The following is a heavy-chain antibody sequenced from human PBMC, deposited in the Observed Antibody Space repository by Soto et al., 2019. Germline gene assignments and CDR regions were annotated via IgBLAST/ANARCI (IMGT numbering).Heavy chain of an antibody. D-gene: IGHD7-27*01. Sequence: EVQLVESGGGLVQPGGSLKLSCAASGFTFSGSAMHWVRQASGKGLEWVGRIRSKANSYATAYAASVKGRFTISRDDSKNTAYQQMNSLKTEDTAVYYCTRRNWGSSMDVWGQGTTVTVSS. J-gene: IGHJ6*02. CDR2: IRSKANSYAT. CDR1: GFTFSGSA. CDR3: TRRNWGSSMDV. V-gene: IGHV3-73*02.